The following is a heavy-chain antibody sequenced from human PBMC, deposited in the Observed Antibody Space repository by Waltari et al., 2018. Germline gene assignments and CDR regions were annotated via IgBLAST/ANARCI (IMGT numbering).Heavy chain of an antibody. D-gene: IGHD1-7*01. CDR2: IYYSGST. V-gene: IGHV4-39*07. CDR1: GGSISSSSYY. Sequence: QLQLQESGPGLVKPSETLSLTCTVSGGSISSSSYYWGWIRQPPGKGLEWIGSIYYSGSTYYNPSLKSRVTISVDTSKNQFPLKLSSVTAADTAVYYCARDLGGTTRWFDPWGQGTLVTVSS. CDR3: ARDLGGTTRWFDP. J-gene: IGHJ5*02.